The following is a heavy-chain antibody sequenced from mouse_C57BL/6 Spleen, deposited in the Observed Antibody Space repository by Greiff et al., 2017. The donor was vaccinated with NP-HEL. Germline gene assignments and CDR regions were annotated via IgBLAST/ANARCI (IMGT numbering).Heavy chain of an antibody. J-gene: IGHJ1*03. CDR3: ARGEGSLWYVDV. CDR1: GFTFSDYY. Sequence: EVKLVESEGGLVQPGSSMKLSCTASGFTFSDYYMAWVRQVPEKGLEWVANINYDGSSTYYLDSLKSRFIISRDNAKNILYLQMRSLKSEDTATYYCARGEGSLWYVDVWGTGTTVTVSS. V-gene: IGHV5-16*01. CDR2: INYDGSST.